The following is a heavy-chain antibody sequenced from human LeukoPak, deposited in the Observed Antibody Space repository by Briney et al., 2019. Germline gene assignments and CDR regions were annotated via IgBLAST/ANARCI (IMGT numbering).Heavy chain of an antibody. CDR3: ARERVAHDGFDF. CDR1: GIPFSDYY. D-gene: IGHD2-8*01. CDR2: ISSSSSYS. J-gene: IGHJ4*02. Sequence: GGSLRLSCIVSGIPFSDYYMNWIRQAPGKGLEWISYISSSSSYSDYADSVKGRFTISRDNAKSALYLQMNSLRAEDTAVYYCARERVAHDGFDFWGQGTLVTVSS. V-gene: IGHV3-11*06.